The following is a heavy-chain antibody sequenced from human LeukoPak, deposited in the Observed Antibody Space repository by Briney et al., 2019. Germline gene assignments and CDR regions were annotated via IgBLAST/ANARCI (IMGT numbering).Heavy chain of an antibody. CDR1: GYTFTSYY. D-gene: IGHD3-22*01. Sequence: ASVKVPCKASGYTFTSYYMHWVRQAPGQGLEWMGIINPSGGSTSYAQKFQGRVTMIRDTSTSTVYMELSSLRSEDTAVYYCARVHHYYDSSGYRTAAFDIWGQGTMVTVSS. CDR2: INPSGGST. CDR3: ARVHHYYDSSGYRTAAFDI. V-gene: IGHV1-46*01. J-gene: IGHJ3*02.